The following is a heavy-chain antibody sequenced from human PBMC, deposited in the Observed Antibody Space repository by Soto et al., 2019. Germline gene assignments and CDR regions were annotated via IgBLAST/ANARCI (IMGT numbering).Heavy chain of an antibody. CDR1: GGSFSGYY. V-gene: IGHV4-34*01. D-gene: IGHD3-10*01. CDR2: INHSGST. Sequence: KPSETLSLTCAVYGGSFSGYYWSWIRQPPGKGLEWIGEINHSGSTNYNPSLKSRVTISVDTSKNQFSLKLSSVTAADTAVYYCARRQLLWFGENYYAGMDVWGQGTTVTVS. J-gene: IGHJ6*02. CDR3: ARRQLLWFGENYYAGMDV.